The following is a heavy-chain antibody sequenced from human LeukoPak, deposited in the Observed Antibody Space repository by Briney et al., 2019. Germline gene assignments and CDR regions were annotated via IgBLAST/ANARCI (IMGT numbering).Heavy chain of an antibody. D-gene: IGHD6-6*01. V-gene: IGHV1-2*06. CDR1: GYTFTGYY. CDR2: INPNSGGT. J-gene: IGHJ6*03. CDR3: ARGYSSSSHYYYMDV. Sequence: ASVKVSCKASGYTFTGYYMHWVRQAPGQGLEWMGRINPNSGGTNYAQKFQGRVTMTRDTSISTAYMELSRLRSDDTAVYYCARGYSSSSHYYYMDVWGKGTTVTVSS.